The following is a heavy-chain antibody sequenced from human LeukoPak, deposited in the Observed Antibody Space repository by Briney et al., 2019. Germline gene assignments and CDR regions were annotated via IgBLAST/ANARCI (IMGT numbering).Heavy chain of an antibody. CDR3: AADSGREVAAKY. CDR1: GGTFSSYA. V-gene: IGHV1-69*01. Sequence: SVKVSCKASGGTFSSYAISWVRQAPGQGLEWMGGIIPIFGTANYAQKFQGRVTITADESTSTAYMELSSLRSEDTAVYYCAADSGREVAAKYWGQGTLVTVSS. J-gene: IGHJ4*02. D-gene: IGHD2-15*01. CDR2: IIPIFGTA.